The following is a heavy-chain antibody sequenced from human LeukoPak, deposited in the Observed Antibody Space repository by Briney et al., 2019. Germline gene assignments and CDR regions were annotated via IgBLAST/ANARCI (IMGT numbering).Heavy chain of an antibody. CDR2: ISGSGGST. V-gene: IGHV3-23*01. J-gene: IGHJ4*02. CDR3: AKSAYYDISGHPSSFEY. CDR1: GFTFSSYA. Sequence: SGGSLRLSCAASGFTFSSYAMSWVRQAPGKGLEWVSAISGSGGSTYYADSVKGRFTISRDNSKNTLYLQMNSLRAEDTAVYYCAKSAYYDISGHPSSFEYWGQGTLVTVSS. D-gene: IGHD3-22*01.